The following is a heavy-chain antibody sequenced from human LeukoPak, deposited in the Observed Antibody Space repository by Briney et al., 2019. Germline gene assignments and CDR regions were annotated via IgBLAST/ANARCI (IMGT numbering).Heavy chain of an antibody. CDR1: GGSISSYY. D-gene: IGHD3-10*01. Sequence: PSETLSLTCTVSGGSISSYYWTWIRQPPGKGLEWIGYMFYSGSTNYNPSLKSRVTISVDTSKNQFSLKLSSVTAADTALYYCARASRGVTRAYSYYYYMDVWGKGTTVTVSS. CDR3: ARASRGVTRAYSYYYYMDV. J-gene: IGHJ6*03. CDR2: MFYSGST. V-gene: IGHV4-59*01.